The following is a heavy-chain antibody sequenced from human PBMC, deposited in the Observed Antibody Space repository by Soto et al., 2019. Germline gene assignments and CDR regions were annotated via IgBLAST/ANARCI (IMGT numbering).Heavy chain of an antibody. Sequence: EVQLVESGGGLVQPGRSLRLSCAASGFTFDDYAMHWVRQAPGKGLEWVSGISWNSGSIGYADSVKGRFTISRDNAKNSLYLKMNSLRAEDTALYYCAKDTAPYCSSTSCYPYGMDVWGQGTTVTVSS. D-gene: IGHD2-2*01. CDR1: GFTFDDYA. CDR2: ISWNSGSI. CDR3: AKDTAPYCSSTSCYPYGMDV. J-gene: IGHJ6*02. V-gene: IGHV3-9*01.